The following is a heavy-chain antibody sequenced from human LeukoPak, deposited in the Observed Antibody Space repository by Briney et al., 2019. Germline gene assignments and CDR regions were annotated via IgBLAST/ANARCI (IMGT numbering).Heavy chain of an antibody. CDR2: INHSGST. V-gene: IGHV4-34*01. CDR3: ARFTPQGYGWGGYNRFDP. CDR1: GGSFSGYY. D-gene: IGHD3-16*01. Sequence: SETLSLTCAVYGGSFSGYYWSWIRQPPGKGLEWIGEINHSGSTNYNPSLKSRVTISVDTSKNQFSLKLSSVTAADTAVYYCARFTPQGYGWGGYNRFDPWGQGTLVTVSS. J-gene: IGHJ5*02.